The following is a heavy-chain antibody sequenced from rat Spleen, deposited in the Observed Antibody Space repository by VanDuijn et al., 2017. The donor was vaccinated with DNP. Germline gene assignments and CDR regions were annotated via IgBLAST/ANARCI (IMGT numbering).Heavy chain of an antibody. CDR1: GFTFSNYD. Sequence: EVQLVESGGGLVQPGRSMKVSCAASGFTFSNYDMAWVRQAPGKGLEWVASINTDGGGTSYPDSVKGRFTISRDNAENTVYLQMSSLRSEDTATYYCAKDYHYYAMDAWGQGTSVTVSS. CDR2: INTDGGGT. V-gene: IGHV5-58*01. J-gene: IGHJ4*01. CDR3: AKDYHYYAMDA.